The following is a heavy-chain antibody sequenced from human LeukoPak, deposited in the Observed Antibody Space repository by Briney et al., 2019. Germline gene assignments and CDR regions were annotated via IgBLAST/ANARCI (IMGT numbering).Heavy chain of an antibody. CDR1: GYTFTSYA. J-gene: IGHJ4*02. CDR2: INTNTGNP. CDR3: ARVHSSGWYYFDY. V-gene: IGHV7-4-1*02. D-gene: IGHD6-19*01. Sequence: ASVTVSCTASGYTFTSYAMNWVRQAPGQGLEWMGWINTNTGNPTYAQGFTGRFVFSLDTSVSTAYLQISSLKAEDTAVYYCARVHSSGWYYFDYWGQGTLVTVSS.